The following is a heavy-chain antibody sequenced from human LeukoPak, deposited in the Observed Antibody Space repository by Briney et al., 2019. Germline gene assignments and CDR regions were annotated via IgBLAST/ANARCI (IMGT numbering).Heavy chain of an antibody. J-gene: IGHJ6*02. CDR1: GFTFSDYY. CDR3: TSRGDFWSGYWAMNV. CDR2: ISSSGSTI. Sequence: GGSLRLSCAASGFTFSDYYMSWIRQAPGKGLEWVSYISSSGSTIYYADSVKGRFTISRDNAKNSLYLQMDSLRAEDTAVYYCTSRGDFWSGYWAMNVWGQGTTVIVSS. V-gene: IGHV3-11*04. D-gene: IGHD3-3*01.